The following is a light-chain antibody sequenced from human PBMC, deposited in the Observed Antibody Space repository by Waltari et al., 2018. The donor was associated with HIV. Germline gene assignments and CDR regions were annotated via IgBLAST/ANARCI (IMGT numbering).Light chain of an antibody. CDR1: SSDLVGYNY. CDR3: CSYAGNSDVV. V-gene: IGLV2-11*01. J-gene: IGLJ2*01. CDR2: DVN. Sequence: QSALTQPPSVSGSPGQSVTISCTGTSSDLVGYNYVSWYRQFPGKAPSVIIHDVNKRPSGVPDRFSGSKSGNTASLTISGLQTDDEADYYCCSYAGNSDVVFGGGTTLTVL.